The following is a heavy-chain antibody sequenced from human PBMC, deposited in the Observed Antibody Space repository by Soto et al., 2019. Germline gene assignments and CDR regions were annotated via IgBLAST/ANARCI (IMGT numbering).Heavy chain of an antibody. J-gene: IGHJ4*02. V-gene: IGHV3-13*01. Sequence: EVQLVESGGGLVQPGGSLRLSCAASGFTFSSYDMHWVRQATGKGLEWVSALGTAGDTYYPGSVKGRFTISRENAKNSLYLQMNSLRAGDTAVYYCARGSDVVSSSPYFDYWGQGTLVTVSS. CDR2: LGTAGDT. CDR3: ARGSDVVSSSPYFDY. CDR1: GFTFSSYD. D-gene: IGHD6-6*01.